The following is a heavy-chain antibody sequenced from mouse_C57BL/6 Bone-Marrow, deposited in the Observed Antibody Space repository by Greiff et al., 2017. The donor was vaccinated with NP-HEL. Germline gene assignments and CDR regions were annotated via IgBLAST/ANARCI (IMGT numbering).Heavy chain of an antibody. CDR1: GFSLTSSA. J-gene: IGHJ1*03. D-gene: IGHD6-1*01. Sequence: QVQLKESGPGLVAPSQSLSITCTVSGFSLTSSAISWVRQPPGKGLEWLGLLLTGGRINSNSVLTSRLSISKDNSKSQVFLKMNSLQTDDTARYYCARNSPYSSYWYFEVWGTGTTVTVSS. CDR3: ARNSPYSSYWYFEV. V-gene: IGHV2-9-1*01. CDR2: LLTGGRI.